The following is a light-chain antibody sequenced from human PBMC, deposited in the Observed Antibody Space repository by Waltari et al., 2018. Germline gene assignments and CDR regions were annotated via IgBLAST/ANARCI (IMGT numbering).Light chain of an antibody. V-gene: IGKV1-5*03. J-gene: IGKJ1*01. CDR3: QQYDSSSREWT. CDR2: KAS. Sequence: DIQMTQSPSTLSASVGDRVTIACRASQSISSWLAWYQQKPGKAPKLLIYKASFLESGVPSRFSGSGSGTEFTLTINSLQPDDFATYYCQQYDSSSREWTFGQGTKVEIK. CDR1: QSISSW.